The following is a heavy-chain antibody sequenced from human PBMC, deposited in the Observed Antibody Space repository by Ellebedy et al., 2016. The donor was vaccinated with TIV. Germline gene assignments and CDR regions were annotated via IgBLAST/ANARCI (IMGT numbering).Heavy chain of an antibody. CDR1: GFTFSSYA. J-gene: IGHJ3*02. CDR3: AKAPYYDILTGYEGVNAFDI. D-gene: IGHD3-9*01. CDR2: ISGSGGST. Sequence: GESLKISCAASGFTFSSYAMSWVRQAPGKGLEWVSAISGSGGSTYYADSVKGRFTISRDNSKNTLYLQMNSLRAEDTAVYYCAKAPYYDILTGYEGVNAFDIWGQGTMVTVSS. V-gene: IGHV3-23*01.